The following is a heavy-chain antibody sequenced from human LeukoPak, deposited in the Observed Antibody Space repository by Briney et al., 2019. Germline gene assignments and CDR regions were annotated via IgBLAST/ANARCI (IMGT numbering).Heavy chain of an antibody. D-gene: IGHD4-17*01. Sequence: GSLRLSCAASGFTFSSYAMSWVRQAPGKGLEWVSAISGSGGSTYYADSVKGRFTISRDNAKNSLYLQMNSLRAEDTAVYYCARDLYGDALDYWGQGTLVTVSS. CDR3: ARDLYGDALDY. CDR2: ISGSGGST. CDR1: GFTFSSYA. J-gene: IGHJ4*02. V-gene: IGHV3-23*01.